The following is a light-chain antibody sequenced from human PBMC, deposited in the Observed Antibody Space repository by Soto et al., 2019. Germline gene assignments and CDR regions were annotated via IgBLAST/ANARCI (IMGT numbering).Light chain of an antibody. CDR2: DVS. V-gene: IGLV2-14*01. Sequence: QSVLTQPASVSGSPGQSITISCTGTSSDVGGYNYGSWYQQHPGKAPKFMIYDVSNRPSGVSNRFSGSKSGNTASLTISGFQAEDEADYSCSSYASSSTLVFGGGTELTVL. CDR1: SSDVGGYNY. CDR3: SSYASSSTLV. J-gene: IGLJ2*01.